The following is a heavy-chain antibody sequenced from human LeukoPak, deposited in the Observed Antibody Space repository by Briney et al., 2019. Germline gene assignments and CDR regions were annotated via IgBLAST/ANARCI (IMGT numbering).Heavy chain of an antibody. J-gene: IGHJ5*01. CDR1: TSH. Sequence: ASVKVSCKATSHISWVRQAPGQGLEWMGWIGSYEGDTYYAQKFQGRVTVTTDTSTNTAYMKLRSLRADDTAVYYCARDFWNFYDSSGYYRDFDSWGQGTLATVSS. CDR2: IGSYEGDT. V-gene: IGHV1-18*01. CDR3: ARDFWNFYDSSGYYRDFDS. D-gene: IGHD3-22*01.